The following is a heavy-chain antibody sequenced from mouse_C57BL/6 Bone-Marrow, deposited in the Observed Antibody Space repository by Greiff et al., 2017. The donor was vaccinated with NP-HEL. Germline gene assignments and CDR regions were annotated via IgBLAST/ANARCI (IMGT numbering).Heavy chain of an antibody. D-gene: IGHD2-1*01. Sequence: VNVVESGPGLVAPSQSLSITCTVSGFSLTSYGVDWVRQSPGKGLEWLGVIWGVGSTNYNSALKSRLSISKDNSKSQVFLKMNSLQTDDTAMYYCASSYGNLFAYWGQGTLVTVSA. CDR2: IWGVGST. CDR1: GFSLTSYG. CDR3: ASSYGNLFAY. J-gene: IGHJ3*01. V-gene: IGHV2-6*01.